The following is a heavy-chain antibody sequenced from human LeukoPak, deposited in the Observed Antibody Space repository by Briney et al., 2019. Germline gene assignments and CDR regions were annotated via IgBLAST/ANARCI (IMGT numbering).Heavy chain of an antibody. V-gene: IGHV3-23*01. J-gene: IGHJ4*02. Sequence: GGSLRLSCAASRFTFSSYAMNWVRQAPGKGLEWFSGISGSGGSTYYADSVKALFTISRDNSQNTLYLQMNSLRAEDTAVYYCAKDPGAYYGSGSYLSDWGQGTLVTVSS. CDR1: RFTFSSYA. CDR2: ISGSGGST. D-gene: IGHD3-10*01. CDR3: AKDPGAYYGSGSYLSD.